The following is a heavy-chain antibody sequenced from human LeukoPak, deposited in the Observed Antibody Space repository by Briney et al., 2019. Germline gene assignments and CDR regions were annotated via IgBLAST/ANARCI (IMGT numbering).Heavy chain of an antibody. V-gene: IGHV3-73*01. Sequence: GGSLKRSCAASGFTFSGSAMHCVRQASGKGREWVGRIRGKANSYATAYAVSVKGRFTISRDDSKNTAYLQMNSLKTEDTAVYYCTRPLGSEVVAAGSPYYYGMDVGGQGTTVTVSS. CDR1: GFTFSGSA. D-gene: IGHD2-15*01. CDR3: TRPLGSEVVAAGSPYYYGMDV. J-gene: IGHJ6*02. CDR2: IRGKANSYAT.